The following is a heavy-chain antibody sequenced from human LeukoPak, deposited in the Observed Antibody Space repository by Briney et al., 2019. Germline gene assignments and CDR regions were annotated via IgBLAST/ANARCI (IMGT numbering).Heavy chain of an antibody. D-gene: IGHD3-10*02. CDR3: ARDIVSCSGSLDY. V-gene: IGHV3-74*01. CDR1: RFSFSNYW. J-gene: IGHJ4*02. CDR2: VKSDGSNP. Sequence: GGSLRLSCAASRFSFSNYWMHWVRQAPGKGLVWVSRVKSDGSNPIYADSVKGRFTISRDNAENMLYLQMNTLGAEDTAVYYCARDIVSCSGSLDYWGQGTLVTVSS.